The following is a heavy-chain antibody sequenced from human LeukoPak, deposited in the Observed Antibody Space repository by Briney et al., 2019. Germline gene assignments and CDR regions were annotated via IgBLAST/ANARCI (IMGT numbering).Heavy chain of an antibody. J-gene: IGHJ3*02. CDR1: GFTFSSYS. Sequence: PGGSLRLSCAASGFTFSSYSMNWVRQAPGKGLEWVSSISSSSSYIYYADSVKGRFTISRDNAKNSLYLQMNSLRAEDTAVYYCAGDRRPWFGSPRDAFDIWGQGTMVTVSS. V-gene: IGHV3-21*01. D-gene: IGHD3-10*01. CDR2: ISSSSSYI. CDR3: AGDRRPWFGSPRDAFDI.